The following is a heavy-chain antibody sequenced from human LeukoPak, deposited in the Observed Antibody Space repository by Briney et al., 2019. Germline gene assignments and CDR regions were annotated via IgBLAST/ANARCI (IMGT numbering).Heavy chain of an antibody. D-gene: IGHD3-3*01. V-gene: IGHV1-69*05. CDR3: ASLSRDYDFWSGYGYYYYMDV. J-gene: IGHJ6*03. CDR1: GGTFSSYA. CDR2: IIPIFGTA. Sequence: ASVKVSCKASGGTFSSYAISWVRQAPGQGLEWMGGIIPIFGTANYAQKFQGRVTITTDESTSTAYMELSSLRPEDTAVYYCASLSRDYDFWSGYGYYYYMDVWGKGTTVTVSS.